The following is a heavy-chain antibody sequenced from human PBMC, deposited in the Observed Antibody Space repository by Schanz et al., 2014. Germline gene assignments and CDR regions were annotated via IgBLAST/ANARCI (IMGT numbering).Heavy chain of an antibody. D-gene: IGHD6-25*01. CDR2: INWSDGGST. CDR1: GFPFANYA. Sequence: EVQLVESGGGVVRPGGSLRLSCAASGFPFANYALTWVRQVPGTGLEWVSRINWSDGGSTGYADSVRGRFTISRDNAKRSLFVQMNSLRAEDTAGNYCGRIWGSVFDDWGQGTLVTVSA. V-gene: IGHV3-20*04. J-gene: IGHJ4*02. CDR3: GRIWGSVFDD.